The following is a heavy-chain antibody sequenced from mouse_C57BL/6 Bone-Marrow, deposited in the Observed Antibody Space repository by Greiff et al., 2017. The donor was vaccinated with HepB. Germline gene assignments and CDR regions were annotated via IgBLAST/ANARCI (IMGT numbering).Heavy chain of an antibody. CDR1: GFTFSSYT. CDR2: ISGGGGNT. D-gene: IGHD2-4*01. V-gene: IGHV5-9*01. CDR3: ARLSVYYDYDRGAMDY. Sequence: EVKVEESGGSLVKPGGSLKLSCAASGFTFSSYTMSWVRQTPEKRLEWVATISGGGGNTYYPDSVKGRFTISRDNAKNTLYLQMSSLRSEDTALYYCARLSVYYDYDRGAMDYWGQGTSVTVSS. J-gene: IGHJ4*01.